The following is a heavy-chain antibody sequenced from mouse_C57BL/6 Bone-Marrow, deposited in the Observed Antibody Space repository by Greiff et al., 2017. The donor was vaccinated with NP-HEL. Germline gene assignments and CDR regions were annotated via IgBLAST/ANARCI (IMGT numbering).Heavy chain of an antibody. V-gene: IGHV1-54*01. Sequence: QVQLQQSGAELVRPGTSVKVSCKASGYAFTNYLIEWVKQRPGQGLEWIGVLNPGSGGTNYNEKFKGKATLTADKSSSTAYMQLSSLTSEDSAVYFCARGGYYYGSSLFAYWGQGTLVTVSA. CDR3: ARGGYYYGSSLFAY. CDR2: LNPGSGGT. D-gene: IGHD1-1*01. CDR1: GYAFTNYL. J-gene: IGHJ3*01.